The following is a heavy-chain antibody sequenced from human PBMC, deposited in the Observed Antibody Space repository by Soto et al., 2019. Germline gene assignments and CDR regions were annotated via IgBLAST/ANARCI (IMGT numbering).Heavy chain of an antibody. D-gene: IGHD2-21*01. V-gene: IGHV4-59*01. CDR3: ARDSDCFDY. CDR2: IYYSGST. J-gene: IGHJ4*02. CDR1: GGSISSYY. Sequence: RSETLSLTCTVSGGSISSYYWSWIRQPPGKGLEWIGYIYYSGSTNYNPSLKSRVTISVDTYKNQFSLKLSSVTAADTAVYYCARDSDCFDYWGQGTLVSVSS.